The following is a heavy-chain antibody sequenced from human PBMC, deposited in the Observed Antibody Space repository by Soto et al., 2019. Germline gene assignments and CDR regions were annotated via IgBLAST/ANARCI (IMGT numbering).Heavy chain of an antibody. V-gene: IGHV4-59*01. D-gene: IGHD6-19*01. J-gene: IGHJ4*02. CDR2: IYYTT. Sequence: SETLSLTCTVSGGSIINYYWSWIRQAPGKRLEWIGYIYYTTNYNPSLKSRVTISADTSKNQISLKLTSVTAADTAVYYCARTSPVAGGFDYWGQGTLVTVSS. CDR3: ARTSPVAGGFDY. CDR1: GGSIINYY.